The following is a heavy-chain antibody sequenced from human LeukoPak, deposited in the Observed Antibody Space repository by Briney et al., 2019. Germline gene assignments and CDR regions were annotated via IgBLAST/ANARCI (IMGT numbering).Heavy chain of an antibody. V-gene: IGHV3-21*01. CDR2: ISSSSYI. Sequence: GGSLRLSCAASGFTFSRYSMNWVRQAPGKGLEWVSSISSSSYIYYTDSVKGRFTISRDNAKNSLYLQMNSLRAEDTAVYYCARERYNYGPGEVDYWGQGTLVTVSS. D-gene: IGHD3-10*01. CDR1: GFTFSRYS. CDR3: ARERYNYGPGEVDY. J-gene: IGHJ4*02.